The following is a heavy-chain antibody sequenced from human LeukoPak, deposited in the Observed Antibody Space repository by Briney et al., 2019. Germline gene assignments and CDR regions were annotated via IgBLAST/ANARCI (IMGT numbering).Heavy chain of an antibody. Sequence: SETLSLTCAVYGGSFSGYYWSWIRQPPGKGLEWIGEINHNGSTNYNPSLKSRVTISVDTSKNQFSLKLSSVTAADTAVYYCARGYGVVPVSPAGNWFDPWGQGTLVTVSS. CDR1: GGSFSGYY. J-gene: IGHJ5*02. CDR2: INHNGST. D-gene: IGHD4-17*01. V-gene: IGHV4-34*01. CDR3: ARGYGVVPVSPAGNWFDP.